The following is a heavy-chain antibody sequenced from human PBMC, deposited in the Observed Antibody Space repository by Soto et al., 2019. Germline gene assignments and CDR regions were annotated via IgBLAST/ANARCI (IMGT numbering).Heavy chain of an antibody. CDR2: IYYSGST. CDR1: GGSISSGGYY. D-gene: IGHD6-13*01. Sequence: PSETLSLTCTVSGGSISSGGYYWSWIRQHPGKGLEWIGYIYYSGSTYYNPSLKSRVTISVDTSKNQFSLKLSSVTAADTAVYYCARTRYSSSWPDYWGQGTLVTVSS. V-gene: IGHV4-31*03. J-gene: IGHJ4*02. CDR3: ARTRYSSSWPDY.